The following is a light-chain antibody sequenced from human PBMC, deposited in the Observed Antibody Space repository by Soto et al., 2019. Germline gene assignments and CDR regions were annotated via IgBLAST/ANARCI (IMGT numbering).Light chain of an antibody. V-gene: IGKV3-20*01. CDR2: SSS. CDR3: QQYGRSPLT. Sequence: EIVMTQSPATASVSPGGRATLSSRASQSLSSSFLARYQQKPGQAPRLIIYSSSNRATGIPDRFSGSGSGTDFTLTISRLEPADFAVYYCQQYGRSPLTFGGGTKVDI. CDR1: QSLSSSF. J-gene: IGKJ4*01.